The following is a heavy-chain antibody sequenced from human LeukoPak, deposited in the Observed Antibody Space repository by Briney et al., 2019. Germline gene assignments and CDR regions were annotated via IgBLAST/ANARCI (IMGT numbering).Heavy chain of an antibody. CDR3: ARVGRYGYNLEYFDY. V-gene: IGHV4-39*01. CDR1: GGSISSSSYY. Sequence: SETLSLTCTVSGGSISSSSYYWGWIRQPPGKGLEWIGSIYYSGSTYYNPSLKSRVTISVDTSKNQFSLKLSSVTAADTAVYYCARVGRYGYNLEYFDYWAREPWSPSPQ. J-gene: IGHJ4*02. CDR2: IYYSGST. D-gene: IGHD5-24*01.